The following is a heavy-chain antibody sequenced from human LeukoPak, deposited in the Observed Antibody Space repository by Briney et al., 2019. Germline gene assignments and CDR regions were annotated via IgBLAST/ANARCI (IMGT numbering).Heavy chain of an antibody. CDR3: ARSAYSYGYMNY. J-gene: IGHJ4*02. CDR1: GFTVSSNY. D-gene: IGHD5-18*01. CDR2: FYTDGST. Sequence: GRSLRLSCTASGFTVSSNYMSWVRQAPGKGLEWVSVFYTDGSTYYADSVEGRFTISRDNSKKTVYLQMNSLRAEDTAVYYCARSAYSYGYMNYWGQGTLVTVSS. V-gene: IGHV3-66*01.